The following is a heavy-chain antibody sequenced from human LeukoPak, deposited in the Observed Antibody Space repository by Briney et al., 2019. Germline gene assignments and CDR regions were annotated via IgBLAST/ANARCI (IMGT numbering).Heavy chain of an antibody. CDR2: ISSSSSTI. CDR1: GFTFSSYS. D-gene: IGHD5-24*01. J-gene: IGHJ4*02. V-gene: IGHV3-48*01. CDR3: ARVGRWLQSRCFDY. Sequence: QTGGSLRLSCAASGFTFSSYSMNWVRQAPGKGLEWVSYISSSSSTIYYADSVKGRFTISRDNAKNSLYLQMNSLRAEDTAVYYCARVGRWLQSRCFDYWGQGTLVTVSS.